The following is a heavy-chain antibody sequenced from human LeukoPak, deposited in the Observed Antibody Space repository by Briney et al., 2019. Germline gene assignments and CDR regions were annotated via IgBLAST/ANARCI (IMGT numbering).Heavy chain of an antibody. D-gene: IGHD3-10*01. V-gene: IGHV3-23*01. CDR3: AKGPTYGSGSYFDY. CDR1: GFTFSSYG. Sequence: GGSLRLSCAASGFTFSSYGMSWVRQAPGKGLEWVSAISGSGGSTYYADSVKGRFTISRDNSKNTLYLQMNSLRAEDTAVYYCAKGPTYGSGSYFDYWGQGTLVTVSS. J-gene: IGHJ4*02. CDR2: ISGSGGST.